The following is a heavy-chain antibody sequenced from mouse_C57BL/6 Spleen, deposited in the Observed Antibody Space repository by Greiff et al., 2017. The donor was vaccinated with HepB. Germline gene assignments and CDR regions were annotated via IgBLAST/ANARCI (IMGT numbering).Heavy chain of an antibody. D-gene: IGHD2-12*01. J-gene: IGHJ4*01. CDR1: GYTFTDYN. CDR2: INPNNGGT. CDR3: ARRPYSYYAMDY. V-gene: IGHV1-18*01. Sequence: VQLKQSGPELVKPGASVKIPCKASGYTFTDYNMDWVKQSHGKSLEWIGDINPNNGGTIYNQKFKGKATLTVDKSSSTAYMELRSLTSEDTAVYYCARRPYSYYAMDYWGQGTSVTVSS.